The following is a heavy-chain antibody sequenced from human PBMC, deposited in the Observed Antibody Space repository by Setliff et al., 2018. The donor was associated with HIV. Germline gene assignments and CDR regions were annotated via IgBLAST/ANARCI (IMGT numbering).Heavy chain of an antibody. Sequence: GASVKVSCKASGYTFNNYGISWVRQAPGQGLEWMGWINTHSGYTNYAQNVQGRVTVTMDTSTSTAYMELRSLKSDDTAVYYCARDVGNLIVVVAVDAFDIWGQRTMVTVSS. J-gene: IGHJ3*02. CDR2: INTHSGYT. CDR1: GYTFNNYG. D-gene: IGHD2-15*01. CDR3: ARDVGNLIVVVAVDAFDI. V-gene: IGHV1-18*01.